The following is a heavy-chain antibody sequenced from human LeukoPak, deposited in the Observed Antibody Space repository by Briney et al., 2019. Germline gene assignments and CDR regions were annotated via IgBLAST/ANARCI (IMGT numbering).Heavy chain of an antibody. CDR3: ARDGGYCSSTSCKSSWFDP. Sequence: ASVKVSCKASGYTFTSYGISWVRQAPGQGLEWMGWISAYNGNTNYAQKLQGRVTMTTDTSTSTAYMELRSLRSDDTAVYYCARDGGYCSSTSCKSSWFDPWGQGTLVTVSS. J-gene: IGHJ5*02. CDR2: ISAYNGNT. CDR1: GYTFTSYG. D-gene: IGHD2-2*01. V-gene: IGHV1-18*01.